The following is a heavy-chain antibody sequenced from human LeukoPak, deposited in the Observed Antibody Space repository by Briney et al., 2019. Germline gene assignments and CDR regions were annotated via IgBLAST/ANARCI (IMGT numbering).Heavy chain of an antibody. V-gene: IGHV1-2*02. Sequence: VGSVKVSCLASEFIFISYYMNWVRQAPGKGLEWMGWINPNGGGTHYAQTLRGRGTMTRDTSISTAYMELRRQRYADTGAYNCAGLSSDYVGSYYWGGGTGVTVYS. CDR2: INPNGGGT. CDR1: EFIFISYY. D-gene: IGHD4-17*01. CDR3: AGLSSDYVGSYY. J-gene: IGHJ4*02.